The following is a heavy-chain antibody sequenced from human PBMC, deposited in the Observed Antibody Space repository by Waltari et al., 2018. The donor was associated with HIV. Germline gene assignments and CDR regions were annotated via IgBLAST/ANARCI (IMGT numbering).Heavy chain of an antibody. CDR3: GGIPGGY. CDR1: GFTFSGSA. CDR2: MRSKANSYAT. J-gene: IGHJ4*02. D-gene: IGHD3-16*01. V-gene: IGHV3-73*01. Sequence: EVQLVESGGGLVQPGGSLKLSCAASGFTFSGSAMHWVRQASGKGWGWVGRMRSKANSYATAYAASVKGRFTISRDDSKNTAYLQMNSLKTEDTAVYYCGGIPGGYWGQGTLVTVSS.